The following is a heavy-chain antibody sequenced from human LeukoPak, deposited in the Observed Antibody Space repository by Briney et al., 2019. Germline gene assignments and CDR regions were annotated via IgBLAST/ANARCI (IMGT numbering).Heavy chain of an antibody. V-gene: IGHV3-23*01. D-gene: IGHD6-19*01. CDR1: GFTFSSYA. J-gene: IGHJ4*02. CDR2: IDGSIGST. CDR3: AKAPPYSSGWFQYYFDY. Sequence: PGGSLRLSCAASGFTFSSYAMSWVRQAPGKGLECVSSIDGSIGSTYYADSVKGRFTISRDNSKNTLYLQMNSLRAEDTALYYRAKAPPYSSGWFQYYFDYWGQGTLVTVSS.